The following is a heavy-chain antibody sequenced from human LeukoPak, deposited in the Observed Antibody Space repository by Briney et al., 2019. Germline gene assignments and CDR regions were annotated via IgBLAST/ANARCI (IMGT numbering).Heavy chain of an antibody. D-gene: IGHD3-22*01. CDR1: GFTFSSYS. Sequence: GGSLRLSCAASGFTFSSYSMNWVRQAPRKGLEWVSSISSSSSYIYYADSVKGRFTISRDNAKNSLYLQMNSLRAEDTAVYYCARATDGNPYYYDSSGTDYWGQGTLVTVSS. CDR3: ARATDGNPYYYDSSGTDY. CDR2: ISSSSSYI. J-gene: IGHJ4*02. V-gene: IGHV3-21*01.